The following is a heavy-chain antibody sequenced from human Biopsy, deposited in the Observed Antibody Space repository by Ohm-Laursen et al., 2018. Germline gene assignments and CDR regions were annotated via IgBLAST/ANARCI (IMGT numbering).Heavy chain of an antibody. V-gene: IGHV4-39*01. CDR2: IFYRGST. J-gene: IGHJ5*02. D-gene: IGHD3-22*01. CDR3: ARDYDTSGYYYVS. CDR1: GGSISNNNYY. Sequence: SETLSLTCPVSGGSISNNNYYWGWIRQPPGKGLEWIGSIFYRGSTHYKPSLKSRVNISVDTSKNQVSLKLNSVTAADTAVYYCARDYDTSGYYYVSWGQGTLVTVSS.